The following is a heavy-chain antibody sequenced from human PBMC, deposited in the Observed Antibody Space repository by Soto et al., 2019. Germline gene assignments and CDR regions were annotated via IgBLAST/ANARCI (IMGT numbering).Heavy chain of an antibody. CDR2: VIPILGIA. CDR3: ARSGAYCGGDCYSAWSFDL. Sequence: QVQLVQSGAEVKKPGSSVKVSCKASGGTFSSYTISWVRQAPGQGLEWRGRVIPILGIANYAQKFQGRVTITADKSTSTAYMELRSLISEDTAVYYCARSGAYCGGDCYSAWSFDLGGRGTLVTVSS. J-gene: IGHJ2*01. CDR1: GGTFSSYT. D-gene: IGHD2-21*02. V-gene: IGHV1-69*02.